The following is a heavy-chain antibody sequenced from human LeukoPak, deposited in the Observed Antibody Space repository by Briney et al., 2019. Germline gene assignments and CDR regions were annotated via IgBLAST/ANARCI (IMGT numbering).Heavy chain of an antibody. CDR1: GYTFTSYD. Sequence: GASVKVSCKASGYTFTSYDINWVRQATGQGLEWMGWMNPNSGNTGYAQKFQGRVTMTRDTSISTAYMELSRLRSDDTAVYYCARRGIAVAGEGVDYWGQGTLVTVSS. J-gene: IGHJ4*02. CDR3: ARRGIAVAGEGVDY. D-gene: IGHD6-19*01. V-gene: IGHV1-8*01. CDR2: MNPNSGNT.